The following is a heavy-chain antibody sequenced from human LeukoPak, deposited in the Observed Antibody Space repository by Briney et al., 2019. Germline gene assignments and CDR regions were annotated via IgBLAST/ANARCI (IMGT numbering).Heavy chain of an antibody. CDR2: INPNSGGT. J-gene: IGHJ4*02. V-gene: IGHV1-2*02. Sequence: GASVKVSCKASGYTFTGYYMHWVRQAPGQGLEWMGWINPNSGGTNYAQKFQGRVTMTRDTSISTAYMELSRLRSDDTPVYYCARSVRIQLWYSLGHFDYWGQGTLVTVSS. D-gene: IGHD5-18*01. CDR1: GYTFTGYY. CDR3: ARSVRIQLWYSLGHFDY.